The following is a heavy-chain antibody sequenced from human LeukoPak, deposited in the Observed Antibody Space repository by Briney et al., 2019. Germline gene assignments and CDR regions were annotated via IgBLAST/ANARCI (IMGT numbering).Heavy chain of an antibody. J-gene: IGHJ1*01. CDR1: GFTFTNYW. D-gene: IGHD1-26*01. CDR2: IREDGGDI. Sequence: GGSLRLSCAASGFTFTNYWMSWVRQAPGKGLEWVAMIREDGGDIYYVGSVKGRFTISRGNTKNSLYLQMNSLRAEDTAMYYCVRDRGSGSSQTHEFFEHWGQGTLVTVSS. CDR3: VRDRGSGSSQTHEFFEH. V-gene: IGHV3-7*01.